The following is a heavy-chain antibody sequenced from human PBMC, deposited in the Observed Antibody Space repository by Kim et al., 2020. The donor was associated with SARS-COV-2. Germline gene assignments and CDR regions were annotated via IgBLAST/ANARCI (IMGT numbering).Heavy chain of an antibody. CDR3: ARVYILTGYDY. CDR2: INHSGST. J-gene: IGHJ4*02. CDR1: GGSFSGYY. V-gene: IGHV4-34*01. Sequence: SETLSLTCAVYGGSFSGYYWSWIRQPPGKGLEWIGEINHSGSTNYNPSLKSRVTISVDTSKNQFSLKLSSVTAADTAVYYCARVYILTGYDYWGQGTLVTVSS. D-gene: IGHD3-9*01.